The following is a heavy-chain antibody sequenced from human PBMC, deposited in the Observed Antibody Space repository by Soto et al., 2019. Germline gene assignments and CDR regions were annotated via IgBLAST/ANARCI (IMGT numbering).Heavy chain of an antibody. V-gene: IGHV4-61*01. CDR2: IHYRGST. CDR3: TRGGDAYKNGH. D-gene: IGHD2-21*01. Sequence: QVQLQESGPGLVKPSETLSLTCTVSDGSVSIGTYYWSWIRQPPGMGLEWIGFIHYRGSTNYNPSLKSRATMSVDTSKNHFSLKLTSVNAADTAVYYCTRGGDAYKNGHWGQGTLVTVSS. J-gene: IGHJ4*02. CDR1: DGSVSIGTYY.